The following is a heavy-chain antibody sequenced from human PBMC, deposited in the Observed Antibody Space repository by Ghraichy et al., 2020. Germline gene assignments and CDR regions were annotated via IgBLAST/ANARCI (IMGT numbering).Heavy chain of an antibody. D-gene: IGHD3-22*01. CDR1: GASISSDEYM. J-gene: IGHJ4*02. CDR2: IYHSGST. CDR3: ARAERYYYDEGEGAGALDY. V-gene: IGHV4-30-4*01. Sequence: SQTLSLTCTVSGASISSDEYMWTWIRQPPGKGLEWIGYIYHSGSTHSNPSLKSRVTLSVDTPKNQFSLYLASVTAADTAVYYCARAERYYYDEGEGAGALDYWGRGTLVTVSS.